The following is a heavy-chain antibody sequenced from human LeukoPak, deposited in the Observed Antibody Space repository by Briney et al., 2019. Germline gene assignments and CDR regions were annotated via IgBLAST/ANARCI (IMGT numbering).Heavy chain of an antibody. CDR2: IRYDGSNK. J-gene: IGHJ4*02. V-gene: IGHV3-30*02. Sequence: GGSPRLSCAASGFTFSSYGMHWVRQAPGKGLEWVAFIRYDGSNKYYADSVKGRFTISRDNSKNTLYLQMNSLRAEDTAVYYCAKDRAYYDSRGYYYRIAGDYWGQGTLVTVSS. CDR3: AKDRAYYDSRGYYYRIAGDY. D-gene: IGHD3-22*01. CDR1: GFTFSSYG.